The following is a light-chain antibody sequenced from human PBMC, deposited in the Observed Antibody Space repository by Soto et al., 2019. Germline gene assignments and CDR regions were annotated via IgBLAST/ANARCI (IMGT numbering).Light chain of an antibody. CDR1: QSVSSTY. J-gene: IGKJ4*01. V-gene: IGKV3-20*01. CDR3: QQYVNSPLT. CDR2: RAS. Sequence: EIVLTQSPGTLSLSPGERATLSCRASQSVSSTYLAWYQQKPDQAPRLLIYRASSRATGIPDRFSGSGSGTEFTLTISRLEPEDFAVYYCQQYVNSPLTFGGGTKVEIK.